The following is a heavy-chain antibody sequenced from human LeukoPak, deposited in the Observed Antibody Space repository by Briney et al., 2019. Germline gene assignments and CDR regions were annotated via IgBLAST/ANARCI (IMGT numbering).Heavy chain of an antibody. V-gene: IGHV3-66*02. D-gene: IGHD1-1*01. Sequence: GGSLRLSCAASGFTVSSNYMSWVRQAPGKGLEWVSVIYSGGSTYYADSVKGRFTISRDKSKNTLYLQMNSLRAEDTAVYYCARDSRETGSDYWGQGTLVTVSS. J-gene: IGHJ4*02. CDR1: GFTVSSNY. CDR2: IYSGGST. CDR3: ARDSRETGSDY.